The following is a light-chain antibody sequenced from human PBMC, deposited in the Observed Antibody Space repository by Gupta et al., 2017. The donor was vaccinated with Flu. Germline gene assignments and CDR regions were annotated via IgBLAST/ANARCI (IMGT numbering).Light chain of an antibody. CDR3: QQSYSIPLT. J-gene: IGKJ4*01. CDR2: AAS. V-gene: IGKV1-39*01. CDR1: QSISTY. Sequence: MTQSPSSLSASVGDRVTITCRASQSISTYVNWYQHKPGKAPKVLIYAASSLQSGVPSRFSGSGSGTDFTLTNSSLQPEDFATYYCQQSYSIPLTFDGGTKVEIK.